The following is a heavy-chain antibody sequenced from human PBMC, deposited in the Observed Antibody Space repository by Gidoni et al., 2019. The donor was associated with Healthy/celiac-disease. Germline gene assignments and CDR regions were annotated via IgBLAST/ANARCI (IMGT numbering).Heavy chain of an antibody. Sequence: QVQLQESRPGLVKPSEPLSLTCTVSGGSISSYSWIWIRQPPEKGREWFGYIYYSGSTNYNTSLKSRVTISVDTSKNQFSLKLSSVTAADTAVYYCAREVSRGGRVPPHYFDYWGQGTLVTVSS. CDR3: AREVSRGGRVPPHYFDY. CDR2: IYYSGST. CDR1: GGSISSYS. V-gene: IGHV4-59*01. J-gene: IGHJ4*02. D-gene: IGHD3-3*02.